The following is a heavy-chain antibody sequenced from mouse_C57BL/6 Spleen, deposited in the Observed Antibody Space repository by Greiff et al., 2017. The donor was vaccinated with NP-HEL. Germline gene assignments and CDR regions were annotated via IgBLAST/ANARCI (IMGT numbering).Heavy chain of an antibody. CDR2: IYPRSGNT. D-gene: IGHD2-5*01. V-gene: IGHV1-81*01. CDR3: AYYSNYPYAMDY. CDR1: GYTFTSYG. J-gene: IGHJ4*01. Sequence: QVQLKQSGAELARPGASVKLSCKASGYTFTSYGISWVKQRTGQGLESIGEIYPRSGNTYYNEKFKGKATLTADKSSSTAYMELRSLTSEDSAVYFCAYYSNYPYAMDYWGQGTSVTVSS.